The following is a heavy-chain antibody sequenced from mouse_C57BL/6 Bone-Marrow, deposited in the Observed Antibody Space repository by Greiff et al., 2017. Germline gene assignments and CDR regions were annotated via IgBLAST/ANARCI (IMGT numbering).Heavy chain of an antibody. J-gene: IGHJ2*01. CDR2: IYPGDGDT. Sequence: VQLVESGPELVKPGASVKISCKASGYAFSSSWMNWVKQRPGKGLEWIGRIYPGDGDTNYNGKFKGKATLTADKSSRTAYMQLSSLTSEDSAVYFCAREGLLSYYFDYWGQGTTLTVSS. V-gene: IGHV1-82*01. CDR3: AREGLLSYYFDY. D-gene: IGHD2-1*01. CDR1: GYAFSSSW.